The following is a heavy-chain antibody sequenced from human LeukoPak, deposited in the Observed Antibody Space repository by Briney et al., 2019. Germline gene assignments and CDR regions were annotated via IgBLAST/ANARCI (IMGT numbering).Heavy chain of an antibody. Sequence: GGSLRLSCAASGFIFSDYSMNWVRQAPGKGLEWVSSISSSSSYIYYADSVKGRFTISRDNAKNSLYVQMNSLRAEDTAVYYCARPLRGVITVYAFDIWGQGTMVTVSS. CDR2: ISSSSSYI. V-gene: IGHV3-21*01. D-gene: IGHD3-10*01. CDR1: GFIFSDYS. J-gene: IGHJ3*02. CDR3: ARPLRGVITVYAFDI.